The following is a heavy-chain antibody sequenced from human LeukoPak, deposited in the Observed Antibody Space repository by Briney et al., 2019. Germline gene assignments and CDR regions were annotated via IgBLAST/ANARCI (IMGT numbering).Heavy chain of an antibody. V-gene: IGHV3-48*01. J-gene: IGHJ3*02. CDR3: ARVSANDRRNAFDI. Sequence: GGSLRLSCAASGFTFNGYTMNCVRQAPGKALEWVSYISSSSSTIYYVDAVKGRFTVSRDNGKNSLYLQMGRLRADDMAGYYCARVSANDRRNAFDIWGQGTMVTVSS. D-gene: IGHD3-22*01. CDR1: GFTFNGYT. CDR2: ISSSSSTI.